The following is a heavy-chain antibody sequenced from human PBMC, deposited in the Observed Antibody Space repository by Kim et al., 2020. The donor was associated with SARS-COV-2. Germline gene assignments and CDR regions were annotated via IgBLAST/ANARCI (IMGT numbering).Heavy chain of an antibody. Sequence: RNSGNTGYAQKFQGRVTMTRNTSISTAYMELSSLRSEDTAVYYCARGRDYWGQGTLVTVSS. V-gene: IGHV1-8*01. CDR3: ARGRDY. CDR2: RNSGNT. J-gene: IGHJ4*02.